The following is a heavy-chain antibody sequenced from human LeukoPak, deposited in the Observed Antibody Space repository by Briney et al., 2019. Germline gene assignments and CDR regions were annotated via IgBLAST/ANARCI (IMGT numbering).Heavy chain of an antibody. CDR1: GFTFDDYA. Sequence: SLRLSCAASGFTFDDYAMHWVRQAPGKGLEWVSGISWNSGSIGYADSVKGRFTISRDNAKNSLYLQMNSLRAGDTALYYCAKGRSSSSGWYGFDYWGQGTLVTVSS. D-gene: IGHD6-19*01. J-gene: IGHJ4*02. CDR2: ISWNSGSI. CDR3: AKGRSSSSGWYGFDY. V-gene: IGHV3-9*01.